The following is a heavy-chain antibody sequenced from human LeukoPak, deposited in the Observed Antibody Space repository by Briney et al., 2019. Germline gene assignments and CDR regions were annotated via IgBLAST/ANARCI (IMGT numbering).Heavy chain of an antibody. J-gene: IGHJ3*02. CDR3: AKDRIFFVGLGHAFDI. Sequence: PGGSLRLSCAASGFTFSSYAMSWVRQAPGKGLEWVSAISGSGGSTYYADSVKGRFTISRDNSKNTLYLQMNSPRAEDTAVYYCAKDRIFFVGLGHAFDIWGQGTMVTVSS. D-gene: IGHD7-27*01. V-gene: IGHV3-23*01. CDR1: GFTFSSYA. CDR2: ISGSGGST.